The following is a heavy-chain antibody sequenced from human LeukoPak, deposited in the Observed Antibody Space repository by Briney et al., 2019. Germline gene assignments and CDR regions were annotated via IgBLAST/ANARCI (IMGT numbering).Heavy chain of an antibody. V-gene: IGHV4-30-4*01. CDR2: IYYSGST. Sequence: SETLSLTCTVSGGSISSGDYYWSWIRQPPGKGLEWIGYIYYSGSTYYNPSLKSRVTISVDTSKNQFSLKLSSVTAADTAVYYCARDLRITMVRGVNQEAFDIWGQGTMVTVSS. CDR3: ARDLRITMVRGVNQEAFDI. J-gene: IGHJ3*02. CDR1: GGSISSGDYY. D-gene: IGHD3-10*01.